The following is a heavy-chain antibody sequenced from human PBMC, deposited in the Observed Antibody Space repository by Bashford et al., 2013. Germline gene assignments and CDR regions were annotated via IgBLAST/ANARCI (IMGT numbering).Heavy chain of an antibody. V-gene: IGHV4-59*12. CDR2: IYYSGTT. CDR3: AKEGYGRTINFGLAV. Sequence: SETLSLTCSVSGGSISPDYWSWIRQSPGKGLEWIGQIYYSGTTRYNPSLRSRVTLSVDTSKNQFSLKLNSVTAADTAVYYCAKEGYGRTINFGLAVWGQGTAVTVSS. J-gene: IGHJ6*02. CDR1: GGSISPDY. D-gene: IGHD1-26*01.